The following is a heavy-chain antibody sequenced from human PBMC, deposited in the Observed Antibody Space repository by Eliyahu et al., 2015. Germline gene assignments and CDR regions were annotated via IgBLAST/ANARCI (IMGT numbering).Heavy chain of an antibody. J-gene: IGHJ2*01. CDR1: GFTFSKAW. D-gene: IGHD4-17*01. CDR3: ATGVNHIYGWYFDL. V-gene: IGHV3-15*01. Sequence: EVQLVESGGGLVEPGGSLRLSCAASGFTFSKAWMSWVRQAPGKGLEWVGRIKSKTDGAATDYAAPVKGTFTISRDDSKNTLYLQMNSLKTEDTAVYYCATGVNHIYGWYFDLWGRGTLVTVSS. CDR2: IKSKTDGAAT.